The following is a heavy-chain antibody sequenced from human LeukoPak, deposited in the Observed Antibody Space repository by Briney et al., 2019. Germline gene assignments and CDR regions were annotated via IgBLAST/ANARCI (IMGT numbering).Heavy chain of an antibody. V-gene: IGHV1-69*04. J-gene: IGHJ2*01. Sequence: SVKVSCKASGGTFSSYAISWVRQAPGQGLEWMGRIIPILGIANYAQKFQGRVTITADKSTSTAYMELSSLRSEDTAVYYCARGLTVTTLRWYFDLWGRGTLVTVSS. CDR2: IIPILGIA. CDR1: GGTFSSYA. D-gene: IGHD4-4*01. CDR3: ARGLTVTTLRWYFDL.